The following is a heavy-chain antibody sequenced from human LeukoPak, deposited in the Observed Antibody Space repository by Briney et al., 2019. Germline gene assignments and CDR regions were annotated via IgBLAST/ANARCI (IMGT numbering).Heavy chain of an antibody. D-gene: IGHD2-2*01. CDR3: AKEENTAANS. J-gene: IGHJ4*02. CDR1: GFTFSAFG. V-gene: IGHV3-30*18. CDR2: ISYDGSYE. Sequence: GGSLRLSCAASGFTFSAFGMHWVRQAPGKGLEWVAVISYDGSYEYLAESVKGRFTISRDDSKNTLYLQVNSLRAEDTAMYYCAKEENTAANSWGQGTLVSVSS.